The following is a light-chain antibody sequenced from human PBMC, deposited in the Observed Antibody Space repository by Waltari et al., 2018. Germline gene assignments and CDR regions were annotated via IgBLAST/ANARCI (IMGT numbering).Light chain of an antibody. Sequence: QSALTQPASVSGSPGQSITISCPGTRNHVGGYGYLSWYQQYPGRAPKLIIYEVPYRPSGISTRFSGSKSGNTASLTISGLQADDEADYYCSSHTSTVPHVFGTGTRVTV. CDR1: RNHVGGYGY. CDR2: EVP. CDR3: SSHTSTVPHV. J-gene: IGLJ1*01. V-gene: IGLV2-14*01.